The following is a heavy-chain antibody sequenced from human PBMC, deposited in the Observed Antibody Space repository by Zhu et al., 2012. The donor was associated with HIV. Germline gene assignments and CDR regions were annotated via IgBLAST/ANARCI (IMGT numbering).Heavy chain of an antibody. J-gene: IGHJ4*02. Sequence: EVQLVESGGVVVQPGGSLRLSCAASGFTFDDYAMHWVRQAPGKGLEWVSLISWDGGSTYYADSVKGRFTISRDNSKNSLYLQMNSLRAEDTALYYCAKGLASSGYYYLDYWGQGTLVTVSS. CDR1: GFTFDDYA. CDR2: ISWDGGST. V-gene: IGHV3-43D*04. CDR3: AKGLASSGYYYLDY. D-gene: IGHD3-22*01.